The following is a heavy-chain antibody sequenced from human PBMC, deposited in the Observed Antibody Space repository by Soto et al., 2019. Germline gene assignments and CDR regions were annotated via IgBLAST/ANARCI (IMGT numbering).Heavy chain of an antibody. CDR3: ASSRRSYSVHAFDI. CDR2: IYYSGST. CDR1: GGSISSYY. J-gene: IGHJ3*02. D-gene: IGHD1-26*01. Sequence: PSETLSLTCTVSGGSISSYYWSWIRQPPGKGLEWIGYIYYSGSTNYNPSLKSRVTISVDTSKNQFSLKLSSVTAADTAVYYCASSRRSYSVHAFDIWGQGTMVTVSS. V-gene: IGHV4-59*08.